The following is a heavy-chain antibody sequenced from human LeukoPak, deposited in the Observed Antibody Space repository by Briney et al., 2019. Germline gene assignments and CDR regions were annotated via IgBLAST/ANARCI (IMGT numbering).Heavy chain of an antibody. J-gene: IGHJ4*02. D-gene: IGHD6-19*01. Sequence: SETLSLTCTVSGGSISSSSYYWGWIRQPPGKGLEWIGSIYYSGSTYYNPSLKSRVTISVDTSKNQFSLKLSSVTAADTAVYYCASNLEQWLPHMWGQGTLVTVSS. V-gene: IGHV4-39*07. CDR3: ASNLEQWLPHM. CDR2: IYYSGST. CDR1: GGSISSSSYY.